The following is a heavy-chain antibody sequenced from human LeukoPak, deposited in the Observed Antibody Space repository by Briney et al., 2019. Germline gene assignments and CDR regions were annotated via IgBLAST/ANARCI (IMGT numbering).Heavy chain of an antibody. J-gene: IGHJ5*02. CDR1: GGTFSSYA. CDR2: IIPILGTA. Sequence: SVKVSCKASGGTFSSYAISWVRQAPGQGLEWMGGIIPILGTANYARKFQGRVTITADESTSTAYMELSSLRSEDTAVYYCAREGHAYCSGGSCYFNWFDPWGQGTLVTVSS. CDR3: AREGHAYCSGGSCYFNWFDP. D-gene: IGHD2-15*01. V-gene: IGHV1-69*01.